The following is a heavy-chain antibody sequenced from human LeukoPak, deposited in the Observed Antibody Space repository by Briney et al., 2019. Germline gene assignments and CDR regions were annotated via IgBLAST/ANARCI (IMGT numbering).Heavy chain of an antibody. D-gene: IGHD2-21*01. V-gene: IGHV4-59*01. CDR1: GGSISSYY. CDR3: VGLGISSWFDP. Sequence: SETLSLTCTVSGGSISSYYWSWIRQPPGKGLEWIGHMYYSGSTNYNPSLKSRVTISVDTSENQFSLKVSSVTAADTAVYYCVGLGISSWFDPWGQGILVTVSS. CDR2: MYYSGST. J-gene: IGHJ5*02.